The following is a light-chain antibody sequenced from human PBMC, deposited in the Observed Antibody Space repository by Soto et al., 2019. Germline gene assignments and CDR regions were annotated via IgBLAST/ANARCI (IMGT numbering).Light chain of an antibody. CDR2: DVS. Sequence: QSALTQPRSVSGSPGQSVAISCTGTSSDVGGYNYVSWYQQHPGKAPKLIIYDVSKRPSGVPDRFSGSKSANTASLTISGLQAEDEADYYCCPYAGNYFVIFGGGTKLTVL. V-gene: IGLV2-11*01. CDR3: CPYAGNYFVI. CDR1: SSDVGGYNY. J-gene: IGLJ2*01.